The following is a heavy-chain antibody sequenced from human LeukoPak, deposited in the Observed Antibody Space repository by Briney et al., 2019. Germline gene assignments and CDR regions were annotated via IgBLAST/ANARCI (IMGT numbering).Heavy chain of an antibody. CDR3: ARGGSSSWYVY. Sequence: SETLSLTCTVSGGSFSTYYWSWIRQPPGKGLEWIGYINYTGSTTYSPSLKSRVTISVDTSKSQFYLKLSSVTAADTAVYYCARGGSSSWYVYWGQGTLVTVSS. D-gene: IGHD6-13*01. J-gene: IGHJ4*02. CDR1: GGSFSTYY. V-gene: IGHV4-59*01. CDR2: INYTGST.